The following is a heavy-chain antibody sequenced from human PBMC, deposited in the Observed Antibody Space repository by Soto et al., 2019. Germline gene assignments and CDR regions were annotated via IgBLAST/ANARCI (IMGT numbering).Heavy chain of an antibody. CDR3: ARDFEGSYGYGPFEY. CDR1: GFTFRSFW. CDR2: INSDGSST. V-gene: IGHV3-74*01. J-gene: IGHJ4*02. D-gene: IGHD5-18*01. Sequence: GGSLRLSCAASGFTFRSFWMHWVRQVPGKGSVWVSRINSDGSSTSYADAVKGRFTISRDNAKNTLYLQLNRLRAEDSAVYYCARDFEGSYGYGPFEYWGQGTLVTVSS.